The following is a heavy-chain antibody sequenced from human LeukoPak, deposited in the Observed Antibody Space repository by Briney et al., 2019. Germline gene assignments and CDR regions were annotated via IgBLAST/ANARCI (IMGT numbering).Heavy chain of an antibody. Sequence: SETLSLTCTVSGGSVSSGSYYWGWIRQPPGKGLEWIGYIYYSGSTNYNPSLKSRVTISVDTSKNQFSLKLSSVTAADTAVYYCARPREVPRDRPGYGSGLDYWGQGTLVTVSS. D-gene: IGHD3-10*01. CDR1: GGSVSSGSYY. CDR3: ARPREVPRDRPGYGSGLDY. V-gene: IGHV4-61*01. CDR2: IYYSGST. J-gene: IGHJ4*02.